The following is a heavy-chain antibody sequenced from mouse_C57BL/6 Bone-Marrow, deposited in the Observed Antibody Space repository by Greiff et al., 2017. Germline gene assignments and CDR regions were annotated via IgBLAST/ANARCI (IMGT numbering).Heavy chain of an antibody. J-gene: IGHJ3*01. CDR2: IDPSGSST. V-gene: IGHV1-50*01. D-gene: IGHD2-4*01. CDR3: ARVFDYVGAWFAY. CDR1: GYTFTSYW. Sequence: QVHVKQPGAELVKPGASVKLSCKASGYTFTSYWMRWVKQRPGQGLEWIGEIDPSGSSTNYNQKFKGKATLTVDPSSSTAYMQLSSLTSEDSVVYYGARVFDYVGAWFAYGGQGTVVTVSA.